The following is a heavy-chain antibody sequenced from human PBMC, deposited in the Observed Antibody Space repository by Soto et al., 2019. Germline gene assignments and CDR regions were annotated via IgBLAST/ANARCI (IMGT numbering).Heavy chain of an antibody. Sequence: EVKLVESGGGLVKPGGSLRLSCAASGFTFSDYYINWVRQAPGKGLEWVSSISSSSSDIYYADSVKGRFTVSRDNAKNSLSLQMISLRAEDTAVYYCAREIRYSGGGSCYTVGAFDIWGQGTMVTVSS. CDR2: ISSSSSDI. J-gene: IGHJ3*02. V-gene: IGHV3-21*01. CDR1: GFTFSDYY. D-gene: IGHD2-15*01. CDR3: AREIRYSGGGSCYTVGAFDI.